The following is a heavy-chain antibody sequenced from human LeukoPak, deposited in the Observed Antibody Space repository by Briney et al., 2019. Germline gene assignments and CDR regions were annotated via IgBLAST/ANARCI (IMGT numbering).Heavy chain of an antibody. Sequence: GGSLRLSCAASGFTFSSYGMHWVRQAPGKGLEWGTFIQYDGSNKYYADSVKGRFTISRDNSKNTVYLQMNSLRAEDTAVYYCARTVAGTSSMFDYWGQGTLVTVSS. CDR3: ARTVAGTSSMFDY. J-gene: IGHJ4*02. CDR1: GFTFSSYG. CDR2: IQYDGSNK. V-gene: IGHV3-30*02. D-gene: IGHD6-19*01.